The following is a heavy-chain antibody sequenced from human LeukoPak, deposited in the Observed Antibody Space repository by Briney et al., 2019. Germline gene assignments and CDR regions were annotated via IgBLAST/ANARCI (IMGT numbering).Heavy chain of an antibody. D-gene: IGHD2-21*01. J-gene: IGHJ6*03. CDR2: ILHSGYT. CDR1: GGSLGRRNTY. V-gene: IGHV4-39*01. CDR3: ARHRGGGGYHYMYV. Sequence: PSDTLSLTCTVSGGSLGRRNTYWGWIRQTPGKGLEWLGTILHSGYTYNNPSLKSRVTMSVDSSKNQFSLSLSSVTAADTAVYFCARHRGGGGYHYMYVWGKGTTVIVSS.